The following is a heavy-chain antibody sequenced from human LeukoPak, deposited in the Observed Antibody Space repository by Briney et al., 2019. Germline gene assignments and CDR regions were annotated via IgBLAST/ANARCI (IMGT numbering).Heavy chain of an antibody. D-gene: IGHD3-22*01. Sequence: PSQTLSLTCTVSGGSISSGGYYWSWIRKHPGKGLEWIGYIYYSGSTYYNPSLKSRVTISVDTSKNQFSLKLSSVTAADTAVYYCARVDYYDSSGLPDYWGQGTLVTVSS. CDR3: ARVDYYDSSGLPDY. CDR2: IYYSGST. V-gene: IGHV4-31*03. J-gene: IGHJ4*02. CDR1: GGSISSGGYY.